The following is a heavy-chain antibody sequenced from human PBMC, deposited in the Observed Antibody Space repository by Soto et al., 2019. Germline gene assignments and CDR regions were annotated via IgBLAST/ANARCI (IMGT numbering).Heavy chain of an antibody. CDR3: ARDRGAYGMDV. V-gene: IGHV1-18*01. Sequence: QVQLVQSGAEVKKPGASVKGSCKASGYTFTSYDISWVRQAPGPGLEWMGRISAYNGNTTYAQKLKGRVTMTTDTSTSTASMELRSLRADDTAVYYCARDRGAYGMDVWGQGTTVTVSS. CDR2: ISAYNGNT. CDR1: GYTFTSYD. J-gene: IGHJ6*02.